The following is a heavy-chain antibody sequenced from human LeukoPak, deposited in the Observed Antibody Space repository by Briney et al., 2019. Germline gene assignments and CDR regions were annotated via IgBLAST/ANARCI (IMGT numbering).Heavy chain of an antibody. CDR3: ARRGGSGRRFDP. CDR2: IYYSGST. V-gene: IGHV4-59*08. Sequence: SETLSLTCTVSGGSISSYYWSWIRQPPGKGPEWIGYIYYSGSTNYNSSLKSRVTISVDTSKNQFSLKLSSVTAADTAVYYCARRGGSGRRFDPWGQGTLVTVSS. CDR1: GGSISSYY. D-gene: IGHD3-10*01. J-gene: IGHJ5*02.